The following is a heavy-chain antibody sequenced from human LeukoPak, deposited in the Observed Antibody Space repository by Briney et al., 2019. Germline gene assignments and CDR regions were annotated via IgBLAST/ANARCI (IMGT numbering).Heavy chain of an antibody. Sequence: PGGSLRLSCAASGFTFSSYGMHWVRQAPGKGLEWVAVIWYDGSNKYYADSVKGRFTISRDNSKNTLYLQMNSLRAEDTAVCYCARDGGYYDILTGPDYWGQGTLVTVSS. CDR1: GFTFSSYG. D-gene: IGHD3-9*01. CDR2: IWYDGSNK. CDR3: ARDGGYYDILTGPDY. V-gene: IGHV3-33*01. J-gene: IGHJ4*02.